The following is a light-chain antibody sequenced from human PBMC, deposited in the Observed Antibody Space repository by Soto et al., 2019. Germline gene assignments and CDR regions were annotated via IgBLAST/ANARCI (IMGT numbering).Light chain of an antibody. V-gene: IGKV3-20*01. J-gene: IGKJ4*01. CDR3: QRYGRAPPAT. CDR2: SVS. CDR1: QSIAGTS. Sequence: EIVLTQSPGTLSVSPGESATLSCRASQSIAGTSLAWFQQKRGQAPRLLIFSVSIRPPGIPDRFSGSGSGTDFTLTISKLEPEDLAVYCCQRYGRAPPATVGGGTKVEI.